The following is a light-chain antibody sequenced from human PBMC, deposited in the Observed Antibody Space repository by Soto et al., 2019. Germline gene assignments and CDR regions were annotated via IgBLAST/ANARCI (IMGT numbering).Light chain of an antibody. CDR1: QSISSK. CDR2: GAS. CDR3: QQYDRWPVT. J-gene: IGKJ4*01. Sequence: IVMTQSPATLSVSPGERATLSCRASQSISSKLAWYQQKPGQAPRLLIYGASTRATGIPVRFSGSGSGTEFTLTITSLQSEDFAVYYCQQYDRWPVTFGGGTKV. V-gene: IGKV3-15*01.